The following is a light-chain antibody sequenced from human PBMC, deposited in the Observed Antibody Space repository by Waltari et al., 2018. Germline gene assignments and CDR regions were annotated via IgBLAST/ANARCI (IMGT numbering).Light chain of an antibody. Sequence: DIQMTQSPSTLSASVGDRATITFRASQSISSWLAWYQQKPGKAPKLLIYKASSLESGVPSRFSGSGSGTEFTLTISSLQPDDFATYYCQQYNSYSSWTFGQGTKVEIK. CDR2: KAS. V-gene: IGKV1-5*03. CDR1: QSISSW. CDR3: QQYNSYSSWT. J-gene: IGKJ1*01.